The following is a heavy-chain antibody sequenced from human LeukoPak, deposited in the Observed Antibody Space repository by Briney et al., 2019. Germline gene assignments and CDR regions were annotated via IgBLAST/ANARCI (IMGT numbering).Heavy chain of an antibody. V-gene: IGHV4-4*07. Sequence: PSETLSLTCTVSGVSISSYYWSWIRQPAGKGLEWIGRIYTSGSTNYNPSLKSRVTMSVDTSKNQFSLKLSSVTAADTAVYYCARIDYYGSGSSLDYWGQGTLVTVSS. CDR1: GVSISSYY. J-gene: IGHJ4*02. CDR3: ARIDYYGSGSSLDY. D-gene: IGHD3-10*01. CDR2: IYTSGST.